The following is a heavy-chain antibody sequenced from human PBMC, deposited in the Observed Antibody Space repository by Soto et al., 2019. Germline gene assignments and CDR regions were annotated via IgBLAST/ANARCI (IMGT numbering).Heavy chain of an antibody. CDR3: ARHHTYGADALAV. D-gene: IGHD4-17*01. CDR1: GDSINNSNDGHY. J-gene: IGHJ3*01. Sequence: SETLSLTCTVSGDSINNSNDGHYWSWIRQNPGKGLEWIGYMYSTGTSYYNPSLKSRVTISGDTSRNQFSLRLNSITAADTAVYYCARHHTYGADALAVWGQGTMVTVSS. V-gene: IGHV4-31*03. CDR2: MYSTGTS.